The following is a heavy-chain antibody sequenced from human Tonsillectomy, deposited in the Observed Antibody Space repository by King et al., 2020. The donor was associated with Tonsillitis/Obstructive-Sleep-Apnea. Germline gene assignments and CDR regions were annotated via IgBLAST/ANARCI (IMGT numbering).Heavy chain of an antibody. CDR3: TGRNQFDY. D-gene: IGHD1-14*01. CDR2: IKSKTDGGTT. Sequence: VQLVESGGGLLKPGGSLRLSCVVSGFTFSNAWMSWVRQAPGKGLEWVGRIKSKTDGGTTDYAAPVKGRFTISRDDSKNTLYLQMNSLKTADSAMYYCTGRNQFDYWGQGTLVTVSS. J-gene: IGHJ4*02. V-gene: IGHV3-15*01. CDR1: GFTFSNAW.